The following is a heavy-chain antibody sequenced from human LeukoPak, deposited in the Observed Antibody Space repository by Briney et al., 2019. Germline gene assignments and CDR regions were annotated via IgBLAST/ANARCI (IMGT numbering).Heavy chain of an antibody. J-gene: IGHJ4*02. CDR1: GDSISSNSAA. Sequence: SQTLSLTCAISGDSISSNSAAWDWIRQSPSRGLEWLGRTYYRSKWCNGYAVSVKSRITINPDTSKNQFSLQLNSVTPEDAAMYYCARSFNGFIDSWGQGTLVTVSS. D-gene: IGHD2-8*01. CDR3: ARSFNGFIDS. V-gene: IGHV6-1*01. CDR2: TYYRSKWCN.